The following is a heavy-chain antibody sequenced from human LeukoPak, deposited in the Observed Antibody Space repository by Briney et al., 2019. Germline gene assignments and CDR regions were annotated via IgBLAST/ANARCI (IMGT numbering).Heavy chain of an antibody. D-gene: IGHD3-22*01. CDR2: ISSSGTTA. CDR3: AIQMTMITVVPYFDY. V-gene: IGHV3-11*04. CDR1: GLTFSDYY. J-gene: IGHJ4*02. Sequence: GGSLRLSCAASGLTFSDYYMAWIRQAPGKGLEWVSFISSSGTTAYYGDSVKGRFTVSRDNGKNALYLYMKSLRAEDTAVYYCAIQMTMITVVPYFDYWGQGALVTVSS.